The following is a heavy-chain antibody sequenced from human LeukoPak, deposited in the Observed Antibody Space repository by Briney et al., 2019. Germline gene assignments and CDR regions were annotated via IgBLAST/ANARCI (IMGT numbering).Heavy chain of an antibody. V-gene: IGHV3-53*01. Sequence: GGSLRLSCAASGFTVSSSYMSWVRQAPGRGLEWVSVFYIGGRTYYADSVRGRFTISTDNSKNTVYLQMSSLRAEDTAVYYCARGDGYNFFLHWGQGTLVTVSS. D-gene: IGHD5-24*01. CDR1: GFTVSSSY. J-gene: IGHJ1*01. CDR3: ARGDGYNFFLH. CDR2: FYIGGRT.